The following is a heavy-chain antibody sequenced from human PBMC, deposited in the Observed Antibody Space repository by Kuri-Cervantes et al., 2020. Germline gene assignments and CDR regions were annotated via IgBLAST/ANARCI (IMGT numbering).Heavy chain of an antibody. J-gene: IGHJ6*03. CDR3: ARVHQPYYYYMDV. Sequence: SETLSLTCTVSGGSISSYYWSWIRQPPGKGLEWIGYIDYSGSTNYNPSLKSRVTISVDTSKNQFSLKLSSVTAADTAVYYCARVHQPYYYYMDVWGKGTTVTVSS. V-gene: IGHV4-59*01. D-gene: IGHD2-2*01. CDR1: GGSISSYY. CDR2: IDYSGST.